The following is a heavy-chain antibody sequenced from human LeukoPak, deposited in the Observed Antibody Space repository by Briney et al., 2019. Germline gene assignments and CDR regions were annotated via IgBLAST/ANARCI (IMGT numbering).Heavy chain of an antibody. D-gene: IGHD5-24*01. CDR2: ISSSSSYI. J-gene: IGHJ4*02. V-gene: IGHV3-21*01. CDR3: ARERGFRDGHNFDY. Sequence: GGSLRLSCAASGFTFSSYSMNWVRQAPGKGLEWVSSISSSSSYIYYADSVKGRLTISRDNAKNSLYLQMNSLRAEDTAVYYCARERGFRDGHNFDYWGQGTLVTVSS. CDR1: GFTFSSYS.